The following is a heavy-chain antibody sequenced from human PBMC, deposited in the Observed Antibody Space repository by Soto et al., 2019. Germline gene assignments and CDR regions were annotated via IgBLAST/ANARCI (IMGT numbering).Heavy chain of an antibody. CDR1: GFTFSSYA. Sequence: RLSCAASGFTFSSYAMSWVRQAPGKGLEWVSAISGSGGSTYYADSVKGRFTISRDNSKNTLYLQMNSLRAEDTAVYYCAKVGAAMDEYYYYGMDVWGQGTTVTVSS. CDR3: AKVGAAMDEYYYYGMDV. V-gene: IGHV3-23*01. CDR2: ISGSGGST. D-gene: IGHD5-18*01. J-gene: IGHJ6*02.